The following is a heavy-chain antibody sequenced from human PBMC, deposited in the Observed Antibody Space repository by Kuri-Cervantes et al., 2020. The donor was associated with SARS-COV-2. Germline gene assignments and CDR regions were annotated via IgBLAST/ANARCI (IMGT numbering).Heavy chain of an antibody. V-gene: IGHV3-21*01. CDR2: ISSSSSYI. Sequence: GESLKISCAASGFTFSSYSMNWVRQAPGKGLEWVSSISSSSSYIYYADSVKGRFTISRDNAKNSLYLQMNSLRAEDTAVYYCARDPLVTIFGVVLLSYYFDYWGQGILVTVSS. CDR1: GFTFSSYS. J-gene: IGHJ4*02. CDR3: ARDPLVTIFGVVLLSYYFDY. D-gene: IGHD3-3*01.